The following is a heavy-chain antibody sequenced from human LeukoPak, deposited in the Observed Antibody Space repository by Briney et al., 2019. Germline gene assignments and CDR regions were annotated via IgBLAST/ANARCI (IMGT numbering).Heavy chain of an antibody. CDR1: GFTFSSYS. CDR2: ISSSSSYI. J-gene: IGHJ6*02. Sequence: PGGSLRLSCAASGFTFSSYSMNWVRQAPGKGLEWVSSISSSSSYIYYADSVKGRFTTSRDNAKNSLYLQMNSLRAEDTAVYYCARDRLVVVVARAGMDVWGQGTTVTVSS. D-gene: IGHD2-15*01. CDR3: ARDRLVVVVARAGMDV. V-gene: IGHV3-21*01.